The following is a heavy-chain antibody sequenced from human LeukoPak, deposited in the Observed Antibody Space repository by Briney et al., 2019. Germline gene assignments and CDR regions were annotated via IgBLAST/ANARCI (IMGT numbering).Heavy chain of an antibody. CDR2: INTDGSST. J-gene: IGHJ6*02. V-gene: IGHV3-74*01. CDR1: GFTFSSYW. Sequence: PGGSLRLSCAASGFTFSSYWMHWVRQAPGKGLVWVSRINTDGSSTSYADSVKGRFTISRDNAKNTLYLQMNSLRAEDTAVYYCARAPGFITLIESRMDVWGQGITVTVSS. CDR3: ARAPGFITLIESRMDV. D-gene: IGHD3-22*01.